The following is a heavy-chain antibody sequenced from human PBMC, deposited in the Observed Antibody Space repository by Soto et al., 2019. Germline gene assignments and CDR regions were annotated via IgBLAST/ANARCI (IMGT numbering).Heavy chain of an antibody. CDR2: ISWNSGSI. V-gene: IGHV3-9*01. D-gene: IGHD6-13*01. Sequence: GGSLRLSCAASGFTFDDYAMHWVRQAPGKGLEWVSGISWNSGSIGYADSVKGRFTISRDNAKNSLYLQMNSLRAEDTALYYCAKGMEGGLAAPQIWGQGTLVTVSS. CDR3: AKGMEGGLAAPQI. J-gene: IGHJ4*02. CDR1: GFTFDDYA.